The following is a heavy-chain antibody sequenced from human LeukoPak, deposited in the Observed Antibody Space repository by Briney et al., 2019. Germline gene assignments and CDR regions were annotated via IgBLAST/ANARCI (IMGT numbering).Heavy chain of an antibody. Sequence: GRSLRLSCAASGFTFSNYGMHWVRQTPGKGLEWVAVISYDGSDKYYVDSVKGRFTISRDNPKNTLYLQMNSLRAEDTALYYCVKRVYTSVSFDCWGQGTLVTVSS. CDR2: ISYDGSDK. D-gene: IGHD6-19*01. J-gene: IGHJ4*02. CDR1: GFTFSNYG. CDR3: VKRVYTSVSFDC. V-gene: IGHV3-30*18.